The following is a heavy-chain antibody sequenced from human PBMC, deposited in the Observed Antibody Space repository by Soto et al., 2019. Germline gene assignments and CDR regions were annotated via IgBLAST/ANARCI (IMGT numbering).Heavy chain of an antibody. CDR2: INHSGST. V-gene: IGHV4-34*01. D-gene: IGHD3-22*01. CDR3: ARGHRRSYYDSSGSRTRVYFDY. CDR1: GGSFSGYY. J-gene: IGHJ4*02. Sequence: WETLSLTCAVYGGSFSGYYWSWIRQPPGKGLEWIGEINHSGSTNYNPSLKSRVTISVDTSKNQFSLKLSSVTAADTAVYYCARGHRRSYYDSSGSRTRVYFDYWGQGTLVTVSS.